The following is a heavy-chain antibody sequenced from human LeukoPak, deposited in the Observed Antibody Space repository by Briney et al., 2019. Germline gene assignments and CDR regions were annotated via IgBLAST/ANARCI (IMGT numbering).Heavy chain of an antibody. J-gene: IGHJ6*02. CDR1: GGSISSGDFY. D-gene: IGHD6-19*01. CDR3: ARLQPESVAGKGDYYGMDV. CDR2: SYYSGST. V-gene: IGHV4-30-4*08. Sequence: SETLSLTCTVSGGSISSGDFYWSWIRQHPGKGLEWIGYSYYSGSTYYNPSLKSRVTISVDTSNNHFSLKLSSVTAADTAVYYCARLQPESVAGKGDYYGMDVWGQGTTVTVSS.